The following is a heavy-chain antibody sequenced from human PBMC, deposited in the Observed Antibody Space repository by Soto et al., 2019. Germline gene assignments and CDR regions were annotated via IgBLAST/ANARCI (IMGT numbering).Heavy chain of an antibody. V-gene: IGHV4-59*01. CDR2: IYYSGST. Sequence: SETLSLTCTVSGGSISSYYWSWIRQPPGKGLEWIGYIYYSGSTNYNPSLKSRVTISVDASKNQFSLKLSSVTAADTAVYYCARASIELVVPAAIPYFDYWGQGTLVTVSS. CDR1: GGSISSYY. D-gene: IGHD2-2*01. CDR3: ARASIELVVPAAIPYFDY. J-gene: IGHJ4*02.